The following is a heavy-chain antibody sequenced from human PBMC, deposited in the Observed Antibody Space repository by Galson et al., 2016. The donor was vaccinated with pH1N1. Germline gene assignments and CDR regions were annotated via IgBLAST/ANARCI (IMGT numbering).Heavy chain of an antibody. D-gene: IGHD5-24*01. CDR2: ISYEGSDK. Sequence: SLRLSCAASGFAFNNYAVHWVRQAPGKGLEWVAIISYEGSDKYYADSVKGRFTISRDNSKNTRYLQMNSLRAGDTAIYYCAREGKRWLQFEALDLWGQGTMVTVSS. J-gene: IGHJ3*01. CDR3: AREGKRWLQFEALDL. V-gene: IGHV3-30*04. CDR1: GFAFNNYA.